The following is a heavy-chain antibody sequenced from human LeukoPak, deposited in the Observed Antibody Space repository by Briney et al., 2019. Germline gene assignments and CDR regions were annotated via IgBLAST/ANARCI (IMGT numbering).Heavy chain of an antibody. Sequence: ASVKVSCKASGYTFTSYYMHWVRQAPGQGLEWMGWINPNSGGTNYAQKFQGRVTMTRDTSISTAYMELSRLRSDDTAVYYCARGAQVLRYFDWLLSHWGQGTLVTVSS. J-gene: IGHJ4*02. CDR2: INPNSGGT. CDR3: ARGAQVLRYFDWLLSH. V-gene: IGHV1-2*02. CDR1: GYTFTSYY. D-gene: IGHD3-9*01.